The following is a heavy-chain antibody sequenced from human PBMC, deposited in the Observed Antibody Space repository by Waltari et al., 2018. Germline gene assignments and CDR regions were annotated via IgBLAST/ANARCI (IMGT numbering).Heavy chain of an antibody. CDR3: AREDENWFDP. Sequence: QLQLQESGPGLVKPSETLSLTCTVSGGSISSSSYYWGWIRQPPGKGLEWIGGIYYSGSTDYNPSLKSRVTISVDTSKNQFSLKLGSVTAADTAVYYCAREDENWFDPWGQGTLVTVSS. CDR1: GGSISSSSYY. CDR2: IYYSGST. J-gene: IGHJ5*02. V-gene: IGHV4-39*07.